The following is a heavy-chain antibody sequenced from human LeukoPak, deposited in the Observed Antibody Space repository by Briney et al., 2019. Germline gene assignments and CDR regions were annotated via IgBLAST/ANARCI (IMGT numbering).Heavy chain of an antibody. Sequence: GGSLRLSCAASGFTFSSYSMNWVRQAPGKGLEWVSSISSSSSYIYYADSVKGRFTISRDNSKNTLYLQMNSLRAEDTAVYYCARASSPTAMVTAFDYWGQGTLVTVSS. V-gene: IGHV3-21*04. CDR2: ISSSSSYI. CDR3: ARASSPTAMVTAFDY. D-gene: IGHD5-18*01. CDR1: GFTFSSYS. J-gene: IGHJ4*02.